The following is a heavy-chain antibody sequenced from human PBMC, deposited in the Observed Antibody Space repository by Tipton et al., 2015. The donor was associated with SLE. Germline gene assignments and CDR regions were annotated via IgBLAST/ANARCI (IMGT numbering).Heavy chain of an antibody. CDR1: GFTFSSYG. D-gene: IGHD2-2*02. Sequence: SLRLSCAASGFTFSSYGMHWVRQAPGKGLEWVAVIWYDGSNKYYADSVKGRFTISRDNSKNTLYLQMKSVRAEDTAVYYCARPLGPYPTDYWGQGTLVTVSS. V-gene: IGHV3-33*01. CDR2: IWYDGSNK. CDR3: ARPLGPYPTDY. J-gene: IGHJ4*02.